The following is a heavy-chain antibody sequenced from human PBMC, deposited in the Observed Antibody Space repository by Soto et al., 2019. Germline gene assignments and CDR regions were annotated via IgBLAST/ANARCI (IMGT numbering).Heavy chain of an antibody. D-gene: IGHD5-18*01. CDR3: ATACGYSYGLASDI. J-gene: IGHJ3*02. V-gene: IGHV6-1*01. CDR1: GDSVSSNSAA. CDR2: TYYRSKWYN. Sequence: SQTLSLTCAISGDSVSSNSAAWNWIRQSPSRGLEWLGRTYYRSKWYNEYAVSVESRITINPDTSKNQFSLQLDSVTPEDTAVYYCATACGYSYGLASDIWRQGTLVT.